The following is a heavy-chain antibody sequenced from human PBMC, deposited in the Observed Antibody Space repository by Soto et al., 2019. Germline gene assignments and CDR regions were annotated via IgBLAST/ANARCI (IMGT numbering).Heavy chain of an antibody. J-gene: IGHJ4*02. Sequence: RASVKVSCKASGYTFTSYAMHWVRQAPGQRLEWMGWINAGNGNTKYSQKFQGRVTITRDTSASTAYMELSSLRSEDTAVYYCARDGVITYYDFWSGFGFWGQGTLVTVSS. CDR3: ARDGVITYYDFWSGFGF. D-gene: IGHD3-3*01. V-gene: IGHV1-3*01. CDR1: GYTFTSYA. CDR2: INAGNGNT.